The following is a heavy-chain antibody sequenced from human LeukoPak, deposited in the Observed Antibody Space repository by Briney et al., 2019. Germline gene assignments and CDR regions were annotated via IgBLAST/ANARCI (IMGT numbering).Heavy chain of an antibody. V-gene: IGHV1-69*13. CDR2: IIPIFGTA. D-gene: IGHD2-2*01. J-gene: IGHJ5*02. Sequence: GASAKVSCKASGGTFSSYAISWVRQAPGQGLEWMGGIIPIFGTANYAQKSQGRVTITADESTSTAYMELSSLRSEDTAVYYCARDVVPAAIVNWFDPWGQGTLVTVSS. CDR1: GGTFSSYA. CDR3: ARDVVPAAIVNWFDP.